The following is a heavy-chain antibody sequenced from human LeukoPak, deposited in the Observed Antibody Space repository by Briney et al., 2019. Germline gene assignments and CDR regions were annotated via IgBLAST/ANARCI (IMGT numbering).Heavy chain of an antibody. CDR3: ARVRIAAAYDAFDI. V-gene: IGHV4-61*02. Sequence: YXSXXXXPAXXGLXXXXRIYTTGSTNDNPALKSRVTIEEDTSKNHFSLKLSSVTAADTAVYYCARVRIAAAYDAFDIWGQGTMVTVSS. CDR2: IYTTGST. J-gene: IGHJ3*02. D-gene: IGHD6-13*01. CDR1: Y.